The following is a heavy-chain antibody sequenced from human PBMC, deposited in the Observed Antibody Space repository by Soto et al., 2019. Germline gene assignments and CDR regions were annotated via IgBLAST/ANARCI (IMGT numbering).Heavy chain of an antibody. D-gene: IGHD2-15*01. J-gene: IGHJ3*02. CDR1: GGSFSGYY. CDR2: INHSGST. V-gene: IGHV4-34*01. CDR3: ARKVGVAATMAFDI. Sequence: PSETLSLTCAVYGGSFSGYYWSWIRQPPGKGKERIGEINHSGSTNYNPSLKSRVTISVYTSKNQFSLKLSSVTAADTAVYYCARKVGVAATMAFDIWGQGTMVTVSS.